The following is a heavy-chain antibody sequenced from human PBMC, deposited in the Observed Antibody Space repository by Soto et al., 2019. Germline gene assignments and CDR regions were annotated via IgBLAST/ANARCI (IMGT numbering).Heavy chain of an antibody. CDR3: ARDKTWHPHDY. V-gene: IGHV3-7*03. CDR2: IKQDGSEI. CDR1: GFTFSSSS. J-gene: IGHJ4*02. Sequence: GGSLRLSCAASGFTFSSSSMSWVRQAPGKGLEWVAKIKQDGSEIHYVGSVKGRFTISRDNVKNSLYLQMNNLSAEDTAVYNCARDKTWHPHDYWGQGTLVTVYS.